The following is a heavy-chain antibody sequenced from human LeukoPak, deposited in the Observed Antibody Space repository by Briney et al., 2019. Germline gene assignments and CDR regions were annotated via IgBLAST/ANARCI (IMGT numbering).Heavy chain of an antibody. D-gene: IGHD3-22*01. CDR1: GFTFSRFL. CDR2: IVEDGSEK. Sequence: GGSLRLSCAVSGFTFSRFLMSWVRQAPGTGLEWVANIVEDGSEKNYLDSVKGRFTISRDNAKNSLYLQMNSLRVEDTAVYYCALYYYDTNAFPKWGQGTLVTVSS. J-gene: IGHJ4*02. CDR3: ALYYYDTNAFPK. V-gene: IGHV3-7*01.